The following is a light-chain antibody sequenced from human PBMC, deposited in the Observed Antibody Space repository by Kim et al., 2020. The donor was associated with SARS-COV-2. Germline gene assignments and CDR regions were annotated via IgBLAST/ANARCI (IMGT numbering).Light chain of an antibody. CDR3: ESYDNRLSGYV. CDR2: GDI. V-gene: IGLV1-40*01. Sequence: RVTFSGEGCSPNIGAGYEVQWYQQLPGTAPKRLIYGDINRPSGVPDRFSGSKSGTSASLAITGLQTEDEADYYCESYDNRLSGYVFGTGTKVTVL. CDR1: SPNIGAGYE. J-gene: IGLJ1*01.